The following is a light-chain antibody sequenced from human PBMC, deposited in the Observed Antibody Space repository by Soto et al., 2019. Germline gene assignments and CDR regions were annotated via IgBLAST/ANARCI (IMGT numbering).Light chain of an antibody. CDR3: QQYHNWPGYT. V-gene: IGKV3-15*01. J-gene: IGKJ2*01. Sequence: EIMMTQSPATLSVSPGERATLSCRASQTVSSYLAWYQQKPGQAPRLLIYGASTRATGIPARFSGSGSGTEFTLTISSLQSEDFAVYFCQQYHNWPGYTFGQGTKLEIK. CDR1: QTVSSY. CDR2: GAS.